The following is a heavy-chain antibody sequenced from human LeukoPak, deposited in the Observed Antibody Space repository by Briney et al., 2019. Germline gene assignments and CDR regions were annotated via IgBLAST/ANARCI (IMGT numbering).Heavy chain of an antibody. CDR1: GINVSSNY. J-gene: IGHJ4*02. D-gene: IGHD6-13*01. Sequence: GGSLRLSCAASGINVSSNYMTWIRQAPGKGREWVSLIYGGDAAYYAESVRGRFMISRDNLKNTLFLQMNSLRVEDMAVYYCVTSTGQQFIPYDYWGQGTHVTVSS. CDR3: VTSTGQQFIPYDY. V-gene: IGHV3-66*02. CDR2: IYGGDAA.